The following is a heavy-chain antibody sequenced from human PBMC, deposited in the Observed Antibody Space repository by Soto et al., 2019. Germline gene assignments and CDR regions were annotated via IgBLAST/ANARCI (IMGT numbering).Heavy chain of an antibody. D-gene: IGHD3-3*01. CDR2: SYWNDDE. V-gene: IGHV2-5*01. Sequence: QITLKESGPTVVKRTQTLTLTCTISGFSLNAVGVGVGWVRQTPGKALEWLAFSYWNDDERYSPSLKTRLTITKDTSKNQVVLTMTHMDPVDTGTYYCAHNPFWSGSQDWYDPWGQGTPVTVSP. CDR1: GFSLNAVGVG. J-gene: IGHJ5*02. CDR3: AHNPFWSGSQDWYDP.